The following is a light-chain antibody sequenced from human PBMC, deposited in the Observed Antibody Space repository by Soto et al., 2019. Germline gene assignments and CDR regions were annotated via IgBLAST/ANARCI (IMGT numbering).Light chain of an antibody. V-gene: IGKV1-39*01. CDR2: VAS. CDR3: QQNYSTPIT. J-gene: IGKJ5*01. CDR1: QSISAS. Sequence: DIQMTQSPSSLSASVGDRVTITCRASQSISASLHWYQQKPGKAPTLLIYVASSLQSEVPSRFSGSGSGTDFSLIINSLQPEDFATYYCQQNYSTPITFGHGTRLEIK.